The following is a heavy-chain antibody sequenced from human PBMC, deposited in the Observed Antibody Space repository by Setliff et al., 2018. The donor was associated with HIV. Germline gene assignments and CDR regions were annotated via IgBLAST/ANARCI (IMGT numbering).Heavy chain of an antibody. CDR2: STPILDTT. CDR3: ARDQTGVAAAAFGGGSAWSDEGFDI. J-gene: IGHJ3*02. Sequence: SVKVSCKASGGTFSSYGITWVRQAPGQGLEWMGGSTPILDTTNYAQKFQGRVTITTDESTSTAYMELSSLSSEDTAVYYCARDQTGVAAAAFGGGSAWSDEGFDIWGQGTMVTVSS. D-gene: IGHD6-13*01. V-gene: IGHV1-69*05. CDR1: GGTFSSYG.